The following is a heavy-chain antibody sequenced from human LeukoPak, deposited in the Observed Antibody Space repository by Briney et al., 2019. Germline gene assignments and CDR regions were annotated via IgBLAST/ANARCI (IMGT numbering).Heavy chain of an antibody. J-gene: IGHJ6*03. D-gene: IGHD2-15*01. Sequence: PSETLSLTCTVSGGSISSYYWSWIRQPAGKGLEWIGRIYTSGSTNYNPSLKSRVTMSVDTSKNQFSLKLSSVTAADTAVYYCARDLVYCSGGSCYSSPHPNYYYYYMDVWGKGTTVTVSS. CDR1: GGSISSYY. CDR3: ARDLVYCSGGSCYSSPHPNYYYYYMDV. V-gene: IGHV4-4*07. CDR2: IYTSGST.